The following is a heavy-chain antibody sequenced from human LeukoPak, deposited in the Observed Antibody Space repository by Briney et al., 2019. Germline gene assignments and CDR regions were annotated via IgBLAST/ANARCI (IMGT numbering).Heavy chain of an antibody. D-gene: IGHD2-21*01. CDR1: GFSFSNYW. CDR3: AKQVDWD. V-gene: IGHV3-7*03. J-gene: IGHJ4*02. Sequence: PGGSLRPSCAASGFSFSNYWMSWVRQAPGKGLEGGANIKQDGSEKLYVDYVKGRFTTSRDNTKNTLFLQMSSLRAEDTAVYYCAKQVDWDWGQGTLVTVSS. CDR2: IKQDGSEK.